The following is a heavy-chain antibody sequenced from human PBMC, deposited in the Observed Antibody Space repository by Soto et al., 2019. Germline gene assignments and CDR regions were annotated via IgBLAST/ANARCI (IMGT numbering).Heavy chain of an antibody. V-gene: IGHV1-69*06. CDR2: IIPIFETA. Sequence: QVHLLQSGAEVPKAGSSVKVSCKASGGTFSSHAFSWVRQAPGQGLEWVGGIIPIFETANYAQEFQGRVTISADKSKNTVILELNNLRSDDTAIYFCAIVDRSSPSCNHWGPGTQVTVS. D-gene: IGHD6-6*01. CDR1: GGTFSSHA. J-gene: IGHJ4*02. CDR3: AIVDRSSPSCNH.